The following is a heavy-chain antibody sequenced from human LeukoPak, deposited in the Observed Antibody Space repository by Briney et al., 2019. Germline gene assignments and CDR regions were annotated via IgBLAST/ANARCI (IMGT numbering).Heavy chain of an antibody. CDR2: IIPIFGTA. D-gene: IGHD2-2*01. CDR3: ANSYCSSTSCYLSWFDP. J-gene: IGHJ5*02. V-gene: IGHV1-69*05. Sequence: ASVKVSCKASGGTFSSYAISWVRRAPGQGLEWMGGIIPIFGTANYAQKFQGRVTITTDESTSTAYMELSSLRSEDTAVYYCANSYCSSTSCYLSWFDPWGQGTLVTVSS. CDR1: GGTFSSYA.